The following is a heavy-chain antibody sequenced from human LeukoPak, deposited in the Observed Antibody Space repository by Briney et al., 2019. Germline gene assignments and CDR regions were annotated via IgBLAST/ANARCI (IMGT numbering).Heavy chain of an antibody. CDR3: ARGRSDTVAQLGGWFDP. CDR1: GGSFSGYY. D-gene: IGHD4-23*01. Sequence: SETLSLTCAVYGGSFSGYYWSWIRRPQGKGLEWIGEINHSGSTNYNPSLKSRVTISVDTSKNQFSLKLSSVTAADTAVYYCARGRSDTVAQLGGWFDPWGQGTLVTVSS. J-gene: IGHJ5*02. CDR2: INHSGST. V-gene: IGHV4-34*01.